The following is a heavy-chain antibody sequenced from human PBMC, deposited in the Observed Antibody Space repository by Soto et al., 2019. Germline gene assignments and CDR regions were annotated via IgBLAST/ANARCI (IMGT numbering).Heavy chain of an antibody. CDR3: ARHRAEVVATPRDGYYYYYGMDV. J-gene: IGHJ6*02. D-gene: IGHD5-12*01. CDR2: IYYSGST. V-gene: IGHV4-39*01. CDR1: GGSISSSSYY. Sequence: SETLSLTCTVSGGSISSSSYYWGWIRQPPGKGLEWIGSIYYSGSTYYNPSLKSRVTISVDTSKDQFSLKLSSVTAADTAVYYCARHRAEVVATPRDGYYYYYGMDVWGQGTTVTVSS.